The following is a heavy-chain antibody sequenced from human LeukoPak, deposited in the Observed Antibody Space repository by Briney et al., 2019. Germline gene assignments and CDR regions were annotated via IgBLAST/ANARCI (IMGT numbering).Heavy chain of an antibody. D-gene: IGHD1-7*01. CDR3: ARRLGTTEDSDY. CDR2: IYPGDSDT. V-gene: IGHV5-51*01. CDR1: GFSFTTYW. J-gene: IGHJ4*02. Sequence: GESLKISCKGSGFSFTTYWIGWVRQMPGKGLEWMGIIYPGDSDTRYSPTFQGQVTISADKSITTAYLQWSSLKASDTAMYYCARRLGTTEDSDYWGQGTLVTVSS.